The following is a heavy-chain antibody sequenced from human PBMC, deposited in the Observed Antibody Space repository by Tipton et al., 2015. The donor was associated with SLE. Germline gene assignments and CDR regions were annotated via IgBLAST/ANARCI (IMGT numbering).Heavy chain of an antibody. Sequence: SLRLSCAASGFTFSSYAMSWVRQATGKGLEWVSAISGSGGSTYYADSVKGRFTISRDNSKNTLYLQMNSLRAEETAVYYCAKVPSSGWYGNLDYWGQGTLVTVSS. D-gene: IGHD6-19*01. CDR2: ISGSGGST. CDR3: AKVPSSGWYGNLDY. CDR1: GFTFSSYA. J-gene: IGHJ4*02. V-gene: IGHV3-23*01.